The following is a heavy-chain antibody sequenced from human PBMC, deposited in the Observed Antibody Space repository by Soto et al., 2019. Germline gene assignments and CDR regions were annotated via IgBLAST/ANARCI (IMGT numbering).Heavy chain of an antibody. CDR3: ARDIWSGDYKWFDS. CDR1: TVTINVHG. Sequence: QVQLVESGGGVVQPGRSLRLSCTSSTVTINVHGIQWVRQAPGKGLEWVAFISNDGRAQYYADSVKGRFTISRDYSKNTVDLQMNSLRNEETVVYYCARDIWSGDYKWFDSWGPGTLVTVSS. CDR2: ISNDGRAQ. V-gene: IGHV3-30*03. J-gene: IGHJ5*01. D-gene: IGHD3-3*01.